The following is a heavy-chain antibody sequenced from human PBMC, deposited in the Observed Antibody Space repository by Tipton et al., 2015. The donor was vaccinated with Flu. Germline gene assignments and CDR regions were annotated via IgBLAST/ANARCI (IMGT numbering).Heavy chain of an antibody. Sequence: SLRLSCAASGFTVSNNFMSWVRQAPGKGLEWVSIIYSGGTTYYAESVKGRFTSSRDNSKNTLYLQMNSLRAEDTAVYYCARDSWLAFQPWGQGPLVTVSS. CDR1: GFTVSNNF. J-gene: IGHJ1*01. CDR3: ARDSWLAFQP. V-gene: IGHV3-66*01. D-gene: IGHD6-19*01. CDR2: IYSGGTT.